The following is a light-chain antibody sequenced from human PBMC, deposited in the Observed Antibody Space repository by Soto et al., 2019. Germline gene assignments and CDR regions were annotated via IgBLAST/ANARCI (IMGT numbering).Light chain of an antibody. Sequence: EIVLTQSPATLSLSPGERATISCRASQSVSNNLGWYQQKPGQAPRLLIYDASNRATDIPARFSGSGSGTEFTLTINSLEPEDFAVYYCQQRSNWPRTFGQGTKLEIK. CDR3: QQRSNWPRT. CDR1: QSVSNN. CDR2: DAS. V-gene: IGKV3-11*01. J-gene: IGKJ2*01.